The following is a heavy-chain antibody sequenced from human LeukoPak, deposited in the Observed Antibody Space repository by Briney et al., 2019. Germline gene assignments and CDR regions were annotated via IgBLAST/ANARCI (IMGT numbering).Heavy chain of an antibody. V-gene: IGHV5-51*01. D-gene: IGHD5-18*01. CDR2: IYPGDSDT. CDR3: ARYARGYSYGLSFDY. Sequence: GESLKISCKGSGYSFTSYWIGWVRQMPGKGLEWMGIIYPGDSDTRYSPSFQGQVTISADQSISTAYLQWSSLKASDTAMYYCARYARGYSYGLSFDYWGQGTLVTVSS. J-gene: IGHJ4*02. CDR1: GYSFTSYW.